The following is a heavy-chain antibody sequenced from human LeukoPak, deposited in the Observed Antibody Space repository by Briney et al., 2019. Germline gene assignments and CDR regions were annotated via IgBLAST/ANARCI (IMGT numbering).Heavy chain of an antibody. Sequence: SETLSLTCSVSGDSISSGSFYWSWIRQPAGRGLEWIGRIYPSGSTNYNPSLKSRVTISLDTSKNQFSLKLSSVTAADTAVYYCARDVLAAPGTFDYWGQGTLVTVSS. CDR3: ARDVLAAPGTFDY. J-gene: IGHJ4*02. CDR2: IYPSGST. D-gene: IGHD6-13*01. CDR1: GDSISSGSFY. V-gene: IGHV4-61*02.